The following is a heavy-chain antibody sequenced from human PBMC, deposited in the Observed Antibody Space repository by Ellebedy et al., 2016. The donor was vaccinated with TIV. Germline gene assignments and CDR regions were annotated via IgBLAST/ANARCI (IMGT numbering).Heavy chain of an antibody. CDR1: GGSISSGDYY. D-gene: IGHD3-10*01. J-gene: IGHJ3*02. Sequence: SETLSLXXTVSGGSISSGDYYWSWIRQPPEKGLEWIGYIYYSGSTYYNPSLKSRVTISVDTSKNQFSLKLSSVTAADTAVYYCARDRGITMVRGMRGAFDIWGQGTMVTVSS. CDR2: IYYSGST. CDR3: ARDRGITMVRGMRGAFDI. V-gene: IGHV4-30-4*01.